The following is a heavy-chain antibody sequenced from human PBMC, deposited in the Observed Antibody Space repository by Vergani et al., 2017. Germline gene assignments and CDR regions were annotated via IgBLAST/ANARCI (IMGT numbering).Heavy chain of an antibody. Sequence: QVQLVQSGAEVKKPGASVKVSCKASGYTFTGYYMHWVRQAPGQGLEWMGWINPNSGGTNYAQKFQGRVTMTRDTSISTAYMELSRLRSDDTAVYYCAKVPQFWCSSTSCYQDYWGQGTLVTVSS. J-gene: IGHJ4*02. V-gene: IGHV1-2*02. D-gene: IGHD2-2*01. CDR2: INPNSGGT. CDR1: GYTFTGYY. CDR3: AKVPQFWCSSTSCYQDY.